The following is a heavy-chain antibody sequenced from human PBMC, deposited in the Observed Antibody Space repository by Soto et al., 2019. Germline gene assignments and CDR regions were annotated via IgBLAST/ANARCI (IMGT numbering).Heavy chain of an antibody. D-gene: IGHD3-22*01. CDR3: DRLRYYDSSGYLGPFAY. CDR2: IYYSGST. V-gene: IGHV4-30-4*01. CDR1: GGSISSGDYY. Sequence: QVQLQESGPGLVKPSQTLSLTCTVSGGSISSGDYYWSWIRQPPGTGLEWFGYIYYSGSTYYNPSLKSRITISVDTSKNQFSLKLSSVTAADTAVYYCDRLRYYDSSGYLGPFAYWCQGTLVTVSS. J-gene: IGHJ4*02.